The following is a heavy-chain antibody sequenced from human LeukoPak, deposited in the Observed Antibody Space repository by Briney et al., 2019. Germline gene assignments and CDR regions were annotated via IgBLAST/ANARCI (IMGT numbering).Heavy chain of an antibody. Sequence: PGGSLRLSCAASEFTFSSYAMSWVRQAPGKGLEWVSTIGGNSGSAYYADSVKGRFTISRDNSKNTLYLQMNSLRAEDTAVYYCAKDRVAVAGINYLDYWGQGTLVTVSS. J-gene: IGHJ4*02. CDR3: AKDRVAVAGINYLDY. V-gene: IGHV3-23*01. CDR2: IGGNSGSA. D-gene: IGHD6-19*01. CDR1: EFTFSSYA.